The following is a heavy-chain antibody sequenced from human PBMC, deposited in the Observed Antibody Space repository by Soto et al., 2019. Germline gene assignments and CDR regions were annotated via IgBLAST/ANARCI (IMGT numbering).Heavy chain of an antibody. CDR2: MNPNSGNT. CDR1: EYTFTSYD. CDR3: ARGINYYDLGDEAFEI. Sequence: QVQLVQSGAEVKKPGASVKVSCKASEYTFTSYDINWVRQATGQGLEWMGWMNPNSGNTGYAQKFQGRVTMTRNTSISTAYMELSSLRSEDTAVYYCARGINYYDLGDEAFEIWGQGTMVTVSS. D-gene: IGHD3-10*01. J-gene: IGHJ3*02. V-gene: IGHV1-8*01.